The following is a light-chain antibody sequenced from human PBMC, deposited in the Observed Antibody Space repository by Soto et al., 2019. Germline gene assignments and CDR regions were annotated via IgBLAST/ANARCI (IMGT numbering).Light chain of an antibody. V-gene: IGKV3-20*01. Sequence: EIVLTQSPGTLSLSPGERATLSCRASQSVGSSYLAWYQQKPGQAPRLLIYGASSRATGIQDRVSGSGSGTDFTLTIRRLEPEEFAVYYCQHYGSSPYTFGQGNTLEIK. J-gene: IGKJ2*01. CDR3: QHYGSSPYT. CDR1: QSVGSSY. CDR2: GAS.